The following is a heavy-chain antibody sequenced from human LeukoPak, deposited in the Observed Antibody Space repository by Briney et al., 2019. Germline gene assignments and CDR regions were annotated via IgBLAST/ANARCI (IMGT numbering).Heavy chain of an antibody. CDR3: ARRYQLLYFDY. CDR2: IYYSGST. CDR1: GGSISTSTYY. Sequence: SETLSLTCSVSGGSISTSTYYRGWIRQPPGKGLEWIGSIYYSGSTYYYPSLKSRVTISVDTSKNQFSLKLNSVTAADTAVYYCARRYQLLYFDYWGQGTLVTVSS. V-gene: IGHV4-39*01. J-gene: IGHJ4*02. D-gene: IGHD2-2*01.